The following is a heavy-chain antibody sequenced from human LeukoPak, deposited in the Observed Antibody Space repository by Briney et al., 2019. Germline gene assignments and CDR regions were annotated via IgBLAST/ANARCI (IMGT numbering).Heavy chain of an antibody. CDR2: INHSGST. D-gene: IGHD6-6*01. Sequence: SETLSLTCAVYGGSFSGYYWSWIRQPPGKGLEWIGEINHSGSTNYDPSLKSRVTISVDTSKNQFSLKLSSVTAADTAVYYCARGFGGEQLVLDHGGFDYWGQGTLVTVSS. V-gene: IGHV4-34*01. J-gene: IGHJ4*02. CDR3: ARGFGGEQLVLDHGGFDY. CDR1: GGSFSGYY.